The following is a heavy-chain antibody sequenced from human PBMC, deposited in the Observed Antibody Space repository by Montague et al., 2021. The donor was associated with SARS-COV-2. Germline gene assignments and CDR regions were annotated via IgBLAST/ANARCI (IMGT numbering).Heavy chain of an antibody. CDR1: GDSISSGYFD. D-gene: IGHD1-1*01. CDR2: IDYSGXT. Sequence: SETLSLTCTVSGDSISSGYFDWGWIRQPPGKGLEWVGTIDYSGXTXYNPSLKSRVTISVDTSRNQFSLKLSSVTAADTAIYYCARGAPGYWGQGTLVTVSS. V-gene: IGHV4-39*01. CDR3: ARGAPGY. J-gene: IGHJ4*02.